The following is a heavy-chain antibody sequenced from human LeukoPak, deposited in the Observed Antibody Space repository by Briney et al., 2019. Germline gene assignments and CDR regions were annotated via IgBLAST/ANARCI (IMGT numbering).Heavy chain of an antibody. CDR1: GGSIRSDDYY. CDR2: INRIGTT. V-gene: IGHV4-30-2*01. D-gene: IGHD3-10*01. J-gene: IGHJ4*02. CDR3: ARGSGNSFDY. Sequence: PSQTLSLTCTVSGGSIRSDDYYWSWIRQPPGKGLEYIGHINRIGTTTYNPSLKSRVTISLDISESQFSLKLSSVTAEDTAVYYCARGSGNSFDYWGQGALVTVSS.